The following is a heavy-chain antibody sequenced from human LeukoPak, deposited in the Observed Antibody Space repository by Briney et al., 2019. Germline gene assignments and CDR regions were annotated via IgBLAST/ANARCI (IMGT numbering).Heavy chain of an antibody. CDR3: ARVADYDFWSGHVDY. CDR1: GGTFSSYA. Sequence: SVKVSCKASGGTFSSYAISWVRQAPGQGLEWMGGIIPIFGTANYAQKFQGRVTITADESTSTAYMELSSLRSEDTAVYYCARVADYDFWSGHVDYWGQGTLVTVSS. D-gene: IGHD3-3*01. CDR2: IIPIFGTA. V-gene: IGHV1-69*13. J-gene: IGHJ4*02.